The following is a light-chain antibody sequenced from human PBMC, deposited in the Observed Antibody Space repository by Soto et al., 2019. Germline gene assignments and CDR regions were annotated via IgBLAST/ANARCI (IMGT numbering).Light chain of an antibody. CDR3: QQHDKLPPA. V-gene: IGKV3-20*01. J-gene: IGKJ1*01. CDR2: GAS. Sequence: EIVLTQSPGTLSLSPGERATLSRRASQSVSSSYLAWYQQKPGQAPRLLIYGASSRATGIPDRFSGSGAGTNFSLTISSLQSEDFAVYYCQQHDKLPPAFGQGTKVDIK. CDR1: QSVSSSY.